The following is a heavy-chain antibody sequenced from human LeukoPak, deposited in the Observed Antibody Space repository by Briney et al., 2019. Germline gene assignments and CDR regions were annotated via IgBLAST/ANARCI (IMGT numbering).Heavy chain of an antibody. Sequence: GGSLRLSCAASGFTLSSNYMSWVRHVPGKGLEGVANIKKDGSETYYVDSVKGRFTISRDNAKNSLYLQMNSLRAEDTAMYYCARGRYSGTTYYFDYWGQGTLVTVSS. CDR1: GFTLSSNY. CDR3: ARGRYSGTTYYFDY. CDR2: IKKDGSET. J-gene: IGHJ4*02. V-gene: IGHV3-7*03. D-gene: IGHD5-12*01.